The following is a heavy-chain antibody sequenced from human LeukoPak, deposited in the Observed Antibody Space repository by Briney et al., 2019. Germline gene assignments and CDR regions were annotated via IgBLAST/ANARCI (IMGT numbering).Heavy chain of an antibody. CDR1: GYTLTELS. Sequence: ASVKVSCKVSGYTLTELSMHWVRQAPGKGLEWMGGFDPEDGETIYAQEFQGRVTMTEDTSTDTAYMELSSLRSEDTAVYYCATVSSGWYYFDYWGQGTLVTVSS. V-gene: IGHV1-24*01. CDR2: FDPEDGET. D-gene: IGHD6-19*01. CDR3: ATVSSGWYYFDY. J-gene: IGHJ4*02.